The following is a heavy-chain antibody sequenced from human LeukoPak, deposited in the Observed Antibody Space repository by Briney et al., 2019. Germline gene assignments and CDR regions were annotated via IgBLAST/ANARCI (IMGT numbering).Heavy chain of an antibody. CDR1: GFTVSSNY. J-gene: IGHJ4*02. CDR3: ARAGEYYDILTGCYPGMYYFDY. D-gene: IGHD3-9*01. CDR2: IYSGGST. V-gene: IGHV3-53*01. Sequence: GGSLRLSCAASGFTVSSNYMSWVRQAPGKGLEWVSVIYSGGSTYYADSVKGRFTISRDNSKNTLYLQMNSLRAEDTAVYYCARAGEYYDILTGCYPGMYYFDYWGQGTLVTVSS.